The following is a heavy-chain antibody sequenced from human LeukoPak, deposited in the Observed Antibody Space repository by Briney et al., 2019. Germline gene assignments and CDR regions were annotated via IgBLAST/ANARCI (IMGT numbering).Heavy chain of an antibody. Sequence: PGGSLRLSRAASGFTFSSYGMHWVRQAPGKGLEWVAVISYDGSNKYYADSVKGRFTISRDNSKNTLYLQMNSLRAEDTAVYYCGAGTAFDYWGQGTLVTVSS. J-gene: IGHJ4*02. CDR1: GFTFSSYG. CDR3: GAGTAFDY. CDR2: ISYDGSNK. V-gene: IGHV3-30*03. D-gene: IGHD6-13*01.